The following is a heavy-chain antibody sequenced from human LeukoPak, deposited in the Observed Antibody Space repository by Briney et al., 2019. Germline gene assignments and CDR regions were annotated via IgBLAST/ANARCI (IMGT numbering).Heavy chain of an antibody. CDR2: IYYSGST. CDR3: ARGDRFGAVAGFDY. J-gene: IGHJ4*02. Sequence: SETLSLTCTVSGGSISSHYWSWIRQPPGKGLEWIGYIYYSGSTNYNPSLKSRVTISVDTSKNQFSLKLSSVTAADTAVYYCARGDRFGAVAGFDYWGQGTLVTVSS. V-gene: IGHV4-59*11. D-gene: IGHD6-19*01. CDR1: GGSISSHY.